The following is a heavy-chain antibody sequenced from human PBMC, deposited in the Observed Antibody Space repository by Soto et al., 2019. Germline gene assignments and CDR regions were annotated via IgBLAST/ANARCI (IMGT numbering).Heavy chain of an antibody. CDR3: AKRDCSGGSCYSYYYYGMDV. CDR2: ISGSGGST. D-gene: IGHD2-15*01. J-gene: IGHJ6*02. Sequence: GGSLRLSCAASGFTFSNYAVTWVRQAPGKGLEWVSTISGSGGSTYYADSVKGRFTISRDNSKNTLYLQMNSLRAEDTAVYYCAKRDCSGGSCYSYYYYGMDVWGQGTTVTVSS. V-gene: IGHV3-23*01. CDR1: GFTFSNYA.